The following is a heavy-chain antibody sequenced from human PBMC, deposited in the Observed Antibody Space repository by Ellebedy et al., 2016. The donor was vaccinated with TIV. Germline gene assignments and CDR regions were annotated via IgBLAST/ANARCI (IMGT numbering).Heavy chain of an antibody. J-gene: IGHJ4*02. D-gene: IGHD3-10*01. CDR2: VKQDDSEI. Sequence: GESLKISCAASGFTFSNYWMSWVRQAPRKGLEWVANVKQDDSEIFYADSVKGRFTISRDNAKNSLFLEMNNLRAEDTAVYYCARDPYYASGAFYNDYWGQGTLVTVSS. CDR3: ARDPYYASGAFYNDY. CDR1: GFTFSNYW. V-gene: IGHV3-7*01.